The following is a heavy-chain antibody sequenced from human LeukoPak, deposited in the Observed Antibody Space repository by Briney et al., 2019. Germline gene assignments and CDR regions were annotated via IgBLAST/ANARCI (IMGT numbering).Heavy chain of an antibody. J-gene: IGHJ3*02. V-gene: IGHV3-23*01. D-gene: IGHD5-24*01. Sequence: PGGSLRLSCAASGFTFSSYAMSWVRQAPGKGLEWVSAMSGSGGSTYYADSVKGRFTISRDNSKNTLYLQMNSLRAEDTAVYYCAKPSAARATGGDDAFDIWGQGTMVTVSS. CDR3: AKPSAARATGGDDAFDI. CDR1: GFTFSSYA. CDR2: MSGSGGST.